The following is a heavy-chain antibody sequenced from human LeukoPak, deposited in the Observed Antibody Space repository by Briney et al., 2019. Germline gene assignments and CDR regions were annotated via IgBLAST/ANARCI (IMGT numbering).Heavy chain of an antibody. V-gene: IGHV5-51*01. Sequence: GESLKISCKGSGYSFTSYWIGWVCQMPGKGLEWMGIIYPGDSDTRYSPSFQGQVTISADKSISTAYLQWSSLKASDTAMYYCARSQWLVTASGLEYYYYGMDVWGQGTTVTVSS. CDR1: GYSFTSYW. D-gene: IGHD6-19*01. CDR2: IYPGDSDT. CDR3: ARSQWLVTASGLEYYYYGMDV. J-gene: IGHJ6*02.